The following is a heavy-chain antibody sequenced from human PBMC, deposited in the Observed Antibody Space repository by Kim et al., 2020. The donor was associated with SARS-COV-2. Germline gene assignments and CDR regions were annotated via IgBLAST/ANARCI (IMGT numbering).Heavy chain of an antibody. V-gene: IGHV4-34*01. CDR2: INHSGTT. CDR1: GGSFSDYY. D-gene: IGHD6-19*01. Sequence: SETLSLTCAVYGGSFSDYYWSWIRQSPGRGLEWIGQINHSGTTNYNPSLKSRVTISVDTSKNQFSLKVTTVTAADTAVYYCARGQIALTEAGTIFQYWG. CDR3: ARGQIALTEAGTIFQY. J-gene: IGHJ4*01.